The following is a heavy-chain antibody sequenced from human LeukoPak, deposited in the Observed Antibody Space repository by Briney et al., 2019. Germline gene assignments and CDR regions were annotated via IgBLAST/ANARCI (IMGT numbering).Heavy chain of an antibody. Sequence: PSETLSLTCAVYGGSFSGYYWCWIRQPPGKGLEWIGEINHSGSTNYNPSLKSRVTISVDTSKNQFSLKLSSVTAADTAVYYCASTPFNYDYIWGSYRYRRAFDIWGQGTMVTVSS. CDR2: INHSGST. J-gene: IGHJ3*02. D-gene: IGHD3-16*02. CDR3: ASTPFNYDYIWGSYRYRRAFDI. CDR1: GGSFSGYY. V-gene: IGHV4-34*01.